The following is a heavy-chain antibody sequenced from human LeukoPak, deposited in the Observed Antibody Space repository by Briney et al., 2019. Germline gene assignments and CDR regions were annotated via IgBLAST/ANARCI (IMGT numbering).Heavy chain of an antibody. CDR3: ARDNSVGDIAWWFDP. D-gene: IGHD3-10*01. V-gene: IGHV1-46*01. Sequence: ASVKVSCKASVYTFINNWMHWVRQAPGQGREWIGLINPTGTGTLYAQKFQGRVTMTRDMSTSTDYMELSSLRSEDTAVYYCARDNSVGDIAWWFDPWGQGTLVTVSS. CDR2: INPTGTGT. CDR1: VYTFINNW. J-gene: IGHJ5*02.